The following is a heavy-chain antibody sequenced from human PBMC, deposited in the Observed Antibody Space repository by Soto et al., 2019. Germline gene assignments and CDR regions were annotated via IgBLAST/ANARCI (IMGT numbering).Heavy chain of an antibody. V-gene: IGHV1-18*01. Sequence: ASEKVSCRASGYTFINYGVSWVRQAPGQGLEWMGWISAYNGDKKYAQNVQGRVTLTTDTSTSTAYMQMRTLRSDDTAAYYCARDGPHIPAVGDVWGQGTTVTVSS. CDR3: ARDGPHIPAVGDV. J-gene: IGHJ6*02. CDR2: ISAYNGDK. CDR1: GYTFINYG. D-gene: IGHD6-13*01.